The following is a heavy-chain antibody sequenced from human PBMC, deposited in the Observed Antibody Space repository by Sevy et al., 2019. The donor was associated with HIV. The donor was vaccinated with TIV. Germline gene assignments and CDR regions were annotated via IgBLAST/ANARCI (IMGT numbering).Heavy chain of an antibody. J-gene: IGHJ4*02. CDR1: GFTFSSYG. CDR2: IWFDGSNT. V-gene: IGHV3-33*01. CDR3: ARDLEFYDSGDYGPAFMPDY. Sequence: GGSLRLSCAASGFTFSSYGMHWVRQGPGKGLEWVAVIWFDGSNTYYADSVKGRFTISRDIAKYTLHLQMNSLRAEDTAVYYCARDLEFYDSGDYGPAFMPDYWGQGTLVTVSS. D-gene: IGHD4-17*01.